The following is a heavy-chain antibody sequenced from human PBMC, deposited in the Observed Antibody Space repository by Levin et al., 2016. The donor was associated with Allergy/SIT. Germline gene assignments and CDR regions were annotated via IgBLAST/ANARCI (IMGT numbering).Heavy chain of an antibody. J-gene: IGHJ3*02. D-gene: IGHD3-3*01. CDR3: ARDRGITIFGVGIGAFDI. Sequence: GESLKISCAASGFTFSSYWMSWVRQAPGKGLEWVSLISGSGGSTYYADSVKGRFTISRDNSKNTLYLQMNSLRAEDTAVYYCARDRGITIFGVGIGAFDIWGQGTMVTVSS. V-gene: IGHV3-23*01. CDR2: ISGSGGST. CDR1: GFTFSSYW.